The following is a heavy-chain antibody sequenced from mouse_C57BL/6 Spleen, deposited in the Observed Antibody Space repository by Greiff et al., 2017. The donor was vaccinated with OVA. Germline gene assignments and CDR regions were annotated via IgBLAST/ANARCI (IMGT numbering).Heavy chain of an antibody. D-gene: IGHD2-13*01. Sequence: QVQLQQSGTELVKPGASVKLSCKASGYTFTSYWMHWVKQRPGPGLEWIGNLHPSNGGTTYNEKFKSKAPLTVDKSSSTAYMQLSSLTSEDSAVEYGARGDDGDGAGWAYGGKGTRVTVSA. CDR2: LHPSNGGT. J-gene: IGHJ3*01. V-gene: IGHV1-53*01. CDR1: GYTFTSYW. CDR3: ARGDDGDGAGWAY.